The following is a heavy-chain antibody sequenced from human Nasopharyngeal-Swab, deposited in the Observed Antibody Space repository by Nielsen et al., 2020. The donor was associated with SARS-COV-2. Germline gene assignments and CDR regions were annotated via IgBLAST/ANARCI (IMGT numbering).Heavy chain of an antibody. CDR2: IIPILGIA. CDR1: GGTFSSYA. Sequence: SVKVSCKASGGTFSSYAISWVRQAPGQGLEWMGRIIPILGIANYAQKFQGRVTITADKSTSTAYMELSSLRSEDTAVYYCARGLTKLTAILSFDYWGQGTLVTVSS. CDR3: ARGLTKLTAILSFDY. J-gene: IGHJ4*02. D-gene: IGHD2-21*02. V-gene: IGHV1-69*04.